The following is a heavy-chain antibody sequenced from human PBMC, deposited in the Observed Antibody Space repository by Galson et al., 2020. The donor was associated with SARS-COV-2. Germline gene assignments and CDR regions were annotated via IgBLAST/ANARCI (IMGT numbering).Heavy chain of an antibody. D-gene: IGHD1-1*01. CDR3: AKDRKQWLERGGNDGLDM. V-gene: IGHV3-23*01. CDR1: EFTFSNYA. J-gene: IGHJ3*02. Sequence: ESLKISCAASEFTFSNYAMHWVRQAPGKGLEWVAIISDSGESAYYADSVKGRFTISRDNLKNTVYLHMSSLRAEDTAIYYCAKDRKQWLERGGNDGLDMWGRGTVVTVSS. CDR2: ISDSGESA.